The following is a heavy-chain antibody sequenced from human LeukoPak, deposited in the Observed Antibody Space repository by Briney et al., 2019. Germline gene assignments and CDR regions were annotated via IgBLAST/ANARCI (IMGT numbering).Heavy chain of an antibody. D-gene: IGHD5-18*01. V-gene: IGHV4-34*01. CDR2: INHSGST. CDR3: ARGFHGFGYSYGPPGDY. J-gene: IGHJ4*02. CDR1: GGSFSGYY. Sequence: SETLSLTCAVYGGSFSGYYWSRIRQPPGKGLEWIGEINHSGSTNYNPSLKSRVTISVDTSKNQFSLKLSSVTAADTAVYYCARGFHGFGYSYGPPGDYWGQGTLVTVSS.